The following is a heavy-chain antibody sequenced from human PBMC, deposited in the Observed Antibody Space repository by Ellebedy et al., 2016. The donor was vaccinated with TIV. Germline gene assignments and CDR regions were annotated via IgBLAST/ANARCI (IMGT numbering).Heavy chain of an antibody. CDR1: GYTFTSYG. CDR2: ISTSNGDK. D-gene: IGHD6-19*01. CDR3: ARVTAVGAVCDN. Sequence: AASVKVSCKASGYTFTSYGFTWVRQAPGHGLEWMGWISTSNGDKKYAQQLQGRVTMTTDTSTNTAYMELGSLTSDDTAVYYCARVTAVGAVCDNWGQGTLVTVYS. J-gene: IGHJ4*02. V-gene: IGHV1-18*04.